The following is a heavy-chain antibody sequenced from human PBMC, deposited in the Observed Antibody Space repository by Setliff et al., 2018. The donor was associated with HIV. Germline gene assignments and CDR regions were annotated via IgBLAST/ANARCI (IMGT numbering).Heavy chain of an antibody. CDR1: GFTFSASS. CDR3: ARTAFSGSWLDY. Sequence: GFTFSASSMNWVRQAPGKGLEWISYISSSGVMYYADSVRGRFTISRDNGKNSLYLQMNSLRAEDTAVYYCARTAFSGSWLDYWGQGTLVTVSS. V-gene: IGHV3-48*01. J-gene: IGHJ4*02. CDR2: ISSSGVM. D-gene: IGHD1-26*01.